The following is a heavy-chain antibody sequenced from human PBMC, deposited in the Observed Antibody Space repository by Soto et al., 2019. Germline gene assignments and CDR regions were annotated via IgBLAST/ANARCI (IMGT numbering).Heavy chain of an antibody. CDR3: AKDPSIAVAGFDY. CDR2: ISGSGGST. Sequence: VQLVQSGAEVKKPGSSVKVSCKASGGTFSSYTISWVRQAPGQGLEWVSAISGSGGSTYYADSVKGRFTISRDNSKNTLYLQMNSLRAEDTAVYYCAKDPSIAVAGFDYWGQGTLVTVSS. D-gene: IGHD6-19*01. V-gene: IGHV3-23*04. CDR1: GGTFSSYT. J-gene: IGHJ4*02.